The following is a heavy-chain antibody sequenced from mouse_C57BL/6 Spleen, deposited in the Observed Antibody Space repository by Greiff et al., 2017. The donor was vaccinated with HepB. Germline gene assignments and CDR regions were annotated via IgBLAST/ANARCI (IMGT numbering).Heavy chain of an antibody. J-gene: IGHJ4*01. Sequence: EVQRVESGGGLVKPGGSLKLSCAASGFTFSSYAMSWVRQTPEKRLEWVATISDGGSYTYYPDNVKGRFTISRDNAKNNLYLQMSHLKSEDTAMYYCARDRTYYSNYDAMDYCGQGTSVTVSS. CDR3: ARDRTYYSNYDAMDY. CDR2: ISDGGSYT. V-gene: IGHV5-4*01. D-gene: IGHD2-5*01. CDR1: GFTFSSYA.